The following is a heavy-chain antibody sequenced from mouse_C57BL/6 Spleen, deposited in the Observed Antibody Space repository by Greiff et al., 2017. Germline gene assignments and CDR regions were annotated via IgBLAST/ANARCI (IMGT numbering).Heavy chain of an antibody. CDR2: INPYNGGT. Sequence: VQLQQSGPVLVKPGASVKMSCKASGYTFTDYYMNWVKQSHGKSLEWIGVINPYNGGTSYNQKFKGKATLTVDKSSSTAYMELNSLTSEDSAVYYCASDYQGSMDYWGQGTSVTVSS. CDR3: ASDYQGSMDY. D-gene: IGHD2-4*01. CDR1: GYTFTDYY. V-gene: IGHV1-19*01. J-gene: IGHJ4*01.